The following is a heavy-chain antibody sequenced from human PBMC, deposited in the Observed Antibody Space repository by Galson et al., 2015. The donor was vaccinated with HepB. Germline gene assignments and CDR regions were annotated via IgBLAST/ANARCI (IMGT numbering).Heavy chain of an antibody. V-gene: IGHV3-11*06. CDR1: GFTFSDYY. D-gene: IGHD5-24*01. J-gene: IGHJ5*02. CDR2: ISSGSRYT. CDR3: AREPVEGANWFDP. Sequence: LRLSCAASGFTFSDYYTSWIRQAPGKGLQWVSYISSGSRYTDYADSVKGRFTISRDNAKNSVYLHMSSLRAEDTAIYYCAREPVEGANWFDPWGQGTLVTVSS.